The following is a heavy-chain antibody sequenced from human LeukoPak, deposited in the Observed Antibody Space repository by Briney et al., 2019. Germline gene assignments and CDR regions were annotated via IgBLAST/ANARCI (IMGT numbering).Heavy chain of an antibody. D-gene: IGHD2-15*01. J-gene: IGHJ4*02. CDR3: ARGEDSGGNLVDY. CDR2: IIPILGIA. CDR1: GGTFSRYA. Sequence: SVKVSCKASGGTFSRYAISWVRQAPGQGLECMGRIIPILGIANYAQEFQGRVTITADKSTSTAYMEVGRLRSEDTAVYYCARGEDSGGNLVDYWGQGTLVTVSS. V-gene: IGHV1-69*04.